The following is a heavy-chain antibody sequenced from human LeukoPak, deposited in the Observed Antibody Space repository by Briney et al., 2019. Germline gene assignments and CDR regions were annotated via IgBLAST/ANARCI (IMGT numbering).Heavy chain of an antibody. CDR3: ASTLLGPYYFDY. Sequence: SETLSLTCTVSGGSISSGGYYWSWIRQHPGKGLEWIGYIYYSGSTYYNPSLKSRVTISVDTSKNQFSLKLSSVTAADTAVYYCASTLLGPYYFDYWGQGTLVTVSS. J-gene: IGHJ4*02. D-gene: IGHD3-3*02. V-gene: IGHV4-31*03. CDR1: GGSISSGGYY. CDR2: IYYSGST.